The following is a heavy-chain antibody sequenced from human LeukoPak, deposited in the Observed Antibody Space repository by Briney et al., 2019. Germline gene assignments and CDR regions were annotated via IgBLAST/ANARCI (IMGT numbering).Heavy chain of an antibody. CDR2: IYYSGST. D-gene: IGHD3-22*01. Sequence: SETLSLTCTVSGGSISSGGYYWSWIRQHPGKGLEWIGYIYYSGSTYYNPSLKSRVTMSVDTSKNQFSLKLSSVTAADTAVYYCARDSAYYDLGMDVWGQGTTVTVSS. CDR3: ARDSAYYDLGMDV. J-gene: IGHJ6*02. CDR1: GGSISSGGYY. V-gene: IGHV4-31*03.